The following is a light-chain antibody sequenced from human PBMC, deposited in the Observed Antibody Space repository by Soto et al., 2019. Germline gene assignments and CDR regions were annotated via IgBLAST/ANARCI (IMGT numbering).Light chain of an antibody. Sequence: QSALTQPASVSGSPGQSITISCTGTSSDVGSYNSVSWYQHHPGKAPKLVIYDVSNRPSGVSNRFSGSKSGNTASLTISGLQAEDEAYYYCSSYTSSSIAVFGGGTQLTVL. J-gene: IGLJ7*01. CDR1: SSDVGSYNS. CDR2: DVS. CDR3: SSYTSSSIAV. V-gene: IGLV2-14*03.